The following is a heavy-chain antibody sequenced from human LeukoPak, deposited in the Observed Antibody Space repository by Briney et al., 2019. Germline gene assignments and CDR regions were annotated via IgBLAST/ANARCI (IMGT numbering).Heavy chain of an antibody. V-gene: IGHV3-23*01. D-gene: IGHD2-15*01. Sequence: GGSLRLSCAASGFTFSSYAMSWVRQAPGKGLEWVSAISGSGGSTYYADSVKGRFTISRDNSKNTLYLQMNSLRAEDTAVCYCAKEKLYCSGGSCYSGYYFDYWGQGTLVTVSS. J-gene: IGHJ4*02. CDR2: ISGSGGST. CDR1: GFTFSSYA. CDR3: AKEKLYCSGGSCYSGYYFDY.